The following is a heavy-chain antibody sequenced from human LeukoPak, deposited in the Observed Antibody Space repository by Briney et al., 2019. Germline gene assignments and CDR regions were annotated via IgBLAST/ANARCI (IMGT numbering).Heavy chain of an antibody. CDR3: ARFYYDNSGFDY. D-gene: IGHD3-22*01. CDR1: GGSISSYY. V-gene: IGHV4-59*01. Sequence: SETLSLTCTVSGGSISSYYWSWIRQPPGKGLEWIGYIYYSGSTNYNPSLKSRVTISVDTSKNHLSLKLSSVTAADTAVYYCARFYYDNSGFDYWGQGTLVTVSS. CDR2: IYYSGST. J-gene: IGHJ4*02.